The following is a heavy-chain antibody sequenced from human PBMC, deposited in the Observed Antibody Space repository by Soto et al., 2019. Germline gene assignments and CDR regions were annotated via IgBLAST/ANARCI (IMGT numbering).Heavy chain of an antibody. J-gene: IGHJ4*02. Sequence: SVKVSCKASGYTFTSYYMHWVRQAPGQGLEWMGIINPSGGSTSYAQKFQGRVTMTRNTSISTAYMELSSLRSEDTAVYYCARVYNYGDYVSYWGQGTLVTVSS. CDR2: INPSGGST. D-gene: IGHD4-17*01. CDR1: GYTFTSYY. CDR3: ARVYNYGDYVSY. V-gene: IGHV1-46*01.